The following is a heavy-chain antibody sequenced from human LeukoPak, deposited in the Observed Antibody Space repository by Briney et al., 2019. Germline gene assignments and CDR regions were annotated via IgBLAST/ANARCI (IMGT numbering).Heavy chain of an antibody. CDR3: AKDKGNRYFDY. J-gene: IGHJ4*02. CDR1: GITFTIAG. CDR2: ISSDGRKI. Sequence: GGSLRLSCAASGITFTIAGMHWVRQVPGKGLEWVAVISSDGRKIYYAVSVKGRFIISRDTSRNILFLQMNGLRTDDTAIYYCAKDKGNRYFDYWGQGTLVTISS. D-gene: IGHD3-16*02. V-gene: IGHV3-30*18.